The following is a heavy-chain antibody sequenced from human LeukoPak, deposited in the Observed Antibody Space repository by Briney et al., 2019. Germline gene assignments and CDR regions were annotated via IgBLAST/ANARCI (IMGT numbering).Heavy chain of an antibody. CDR1: GGSISSSSYY. CDR2: IYYSGST. CDR3: ARTTMVRGTYYMDV. Sequence: SETLSLTCTVSGGSISSSSYYWGWIRQPPGKGLEWIGGIYYSGSTYYNPSLKSRVTISVDTSKNQFSLKLSSVTAADTAVYYCARTTMVRGTYYMDVWGKGTTVTVSS. V-gene: IGHV4-39*07. D-gene: IGHD3-10*01. J-gene: IGHJ6*03.